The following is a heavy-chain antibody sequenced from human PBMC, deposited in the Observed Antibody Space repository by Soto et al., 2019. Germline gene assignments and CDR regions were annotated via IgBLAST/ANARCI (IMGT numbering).Heavy chain of an antibody. CDR2: ISAYNGNT. CDR3: ARDGYYDILTGYYEEVDY. CDR1: GYTFTSYG. Sequence: QVQLVQSGAEVKKPGASVKGSCKASGYTFTSYGISWVRQAPGQGLEWMGWISAYNGNTNYAQKLQGRVTMTTDTSTSTAYIELRTLRSDDTAVYYCARDGYYDILTGYYEEVDYWGQGTLVTVSS. D-gene: IGHD3-9*01. V-gene: IGHV1-18*01. J-gene: IGHJ4*02.